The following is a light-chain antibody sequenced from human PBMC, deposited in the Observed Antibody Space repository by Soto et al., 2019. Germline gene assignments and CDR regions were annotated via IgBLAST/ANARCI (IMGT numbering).Light chain of an antibody. CDR1: SSNIGSNT. Sequence: QSVRTQPPSGSGTAGQSGTISCSGSSSNIGSNTVIWYQQLPGTAPKLVIYSNNQRPSGVPDRFSGSKSGTSASLAISGLQSEDEADYYCAAWDDSLNGPVFGTGTKV. V-gene: IGLV1-44*01. CDR3: AAWDDSLNGPV. J-gene: IGLJ1*01. CDR2: SNN.